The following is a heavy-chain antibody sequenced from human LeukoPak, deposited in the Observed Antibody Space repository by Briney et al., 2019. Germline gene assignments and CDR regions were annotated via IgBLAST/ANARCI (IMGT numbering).Heavy chain of an antibody. CDR1: GGSISSYY. CDR2: IYYSGST. CDR3: AAQEYYFDY. J-gene: IGHJ4*02. V-gene: IGHV4-59*06. Sequence: SETLSLTCTVSGGSISSYYWSWIRQPPGKGLEWIGYIYYSGSTYYNPSLKSRVTISVDTSKNQFSLKLSSVTAADTAVYYCAAQEYYFDYWGQGTLVTVSS.